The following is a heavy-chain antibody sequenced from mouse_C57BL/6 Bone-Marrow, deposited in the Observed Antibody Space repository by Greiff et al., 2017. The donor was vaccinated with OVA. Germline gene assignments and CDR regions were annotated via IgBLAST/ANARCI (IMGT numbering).Heavy chain of an antibody. J-gene: IGHJ2*01. Sequence: VQLKESGGDLVKPGGSLKLSCAASGFTFSSYGMSWVRQTPDKRLEWVATISSGGSYTYYPDSVKGRFTISRDNAKNTLYLQMSSLKSEDTAMYYCARHVITYYFDYWGQGTTLTVSS. D-gene: IGHD2-4*01. V-gene: IGHV5-6*01. CDR1: GFTFSSYG. CDR3: ARHVITYYFDY. CDR2: ISSGGSYT.